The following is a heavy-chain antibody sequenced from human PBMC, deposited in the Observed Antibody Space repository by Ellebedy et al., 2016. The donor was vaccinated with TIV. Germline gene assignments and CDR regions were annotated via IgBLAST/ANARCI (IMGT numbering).Heavy chain of an antibody. D-gene: IGHD5-24*01. CDR1: GFTFSSYA. CDR2: ISYDGSYK. V-gene: IGHV3-30*04. Sequence: GESLKISCSASGFTFSSYAMHWVRQAPGKGLEWVAVISYDGSYKYYADSVKGRFTISRDNSKNTLYLQMNSLRAEDTAVYYCARGASRWLQLRYYFDYWGQGTRVTVSS. J-gene: IGHJ4*02. CDR3: ARGASRWLQLRYYFDY.